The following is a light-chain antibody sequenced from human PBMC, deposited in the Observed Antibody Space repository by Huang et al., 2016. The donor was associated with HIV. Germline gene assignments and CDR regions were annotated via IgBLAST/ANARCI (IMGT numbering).Light chain of an antibody. J-gene: IGKJ1*01. Sequence: EIVMTQSPGTVSVSPGERATLSCRTSQSVNTNLAWFQQNHGQAPRLLVHGASTRANGIPDRFSGSGSGTEFTLTIASLQSEDFALYYCHQYNNWPWTFGQGTKVEI. CDR1: QSVNTN. CDR3: HQYNNWPWT. CDR2: GAS. V-gene: IGKV3-15*01.